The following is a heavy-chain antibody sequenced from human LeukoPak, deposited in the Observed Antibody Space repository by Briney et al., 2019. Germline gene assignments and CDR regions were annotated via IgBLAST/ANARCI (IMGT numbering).Heavy chain of an antibody. D-gene: IGHD2-21*02. J-gene: IGHJ4*02. V-gene: IGHV3-21*01. CDR1: GFTFSSYS. Sequence: GGSLRLSCAVSGFTFSSYSMNWVRQAPGKGLEWVSSISSGNSYIYHADSVKGRFTISRDNAKNSLHLQMNSLRAEDTAVYYCARDGSYCGGDCYPSYYFDYWGQGTLVTVSS. CDR2: ISSGNSYI. CDR3: ARDGSYCGGDCYPSYYFDY.